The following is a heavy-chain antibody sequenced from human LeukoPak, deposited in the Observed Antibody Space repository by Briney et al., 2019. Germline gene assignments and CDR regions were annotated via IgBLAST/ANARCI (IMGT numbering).Heavy chain of an antibody. D-gene: IGHD3-10*01. J-gene: IGHJ6*03. CDR3: ARYYYGSGSHYYYMDV. Sequence: KSGGSLRLSCAASGFTFSSYSMNWVRQAPGKGLEWVSSISSSSSYIYCADSVKGRFTISRDNAKNSLYLQMNSLRAEDTAVYYCARYYYGSGSHYYYMDVWGKGTTVTVSS. CDR1: GFTFSSYS. CDR2: ISSSSSYI. V-gene: IGHV3-21*01.